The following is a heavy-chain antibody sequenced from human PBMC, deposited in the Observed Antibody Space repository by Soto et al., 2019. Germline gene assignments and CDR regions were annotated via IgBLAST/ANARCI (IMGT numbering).Heavy chain of an antibody. J-gene: IGHJ5*02. Sequence: QVQLVKSGSEVMKPGASVRVSCKTSGYTFSSYYLHWVRQAPGQGLEWMGIINPRGGSTSYAQKFQGRVTMTRDTSTRTVYMELSSLRSEDTAVYYCARGNTYGSGNYAKIDTWGQGTLVTVSS. CDR2: INPRGGST. CDR3: ARGNTYGSGNYAKIDT. CDR1: GYTFSSYY. V-gene: IGHV1-46*01. D-gene: IGHD3-10*01.